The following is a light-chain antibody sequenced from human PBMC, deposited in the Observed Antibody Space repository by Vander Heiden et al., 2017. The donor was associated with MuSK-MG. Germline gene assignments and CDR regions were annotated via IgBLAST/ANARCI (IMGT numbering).Light chain of an antibody. CDR3: QQSDSTPLA. V-gene: IGKV1-39*01. Sequence: DIQMTQSPSSLSASVGDRVTITCRASQSISSYLNWYQQKPGKAPKLLIYAASSLQSAVPSRFTGSGSGTDFTLSINRLQPEDIATYYCQQSDSTPLAFGHGTKVDIK. J-gene: IGKJ3*01. CDR1: QSISSY. CDR2: AAS.